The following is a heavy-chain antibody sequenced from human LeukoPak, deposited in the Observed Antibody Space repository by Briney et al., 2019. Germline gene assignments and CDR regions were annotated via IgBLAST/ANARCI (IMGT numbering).Heavy chain of an antibody. CDR1: GGSTSSTIYY. J-gene: IGHJ3*02. V-gene: IGHV4-61*01. CDR3: AAYGGNSDAFDI. CDR2: IYYSGST. D-gene: IGHD4-23*01. Sequence: PSETLSLTCTVSGGSTSSTIYYWSWIRQPPGKGLEWFVYIYYSGSTNYNPSLKCRVTISVDTPKTQFSLKLSSVTAEDTAVYYCAAYGGNSDAFDIWGQGTMVTVSS.